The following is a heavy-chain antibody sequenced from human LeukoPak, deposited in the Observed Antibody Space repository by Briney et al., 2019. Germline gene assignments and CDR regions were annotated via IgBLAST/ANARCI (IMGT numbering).Heavy chain of an antibody. Sequence: GRSLRLSCAASGFTFSSYAMYWVRQAPGKGLEWVAVISYDGSNKYYADSVKGRFTISRDNSKNTLYLQMNSLRAEDTAVYYCARDGRYSSGWYEYYFDYWGQGTLVTVSS. CDR1: GFTFSSYA. V-gene: IGHV3-30-3*01. CDR3: ARDGRYSSGWYEYYFDY. CDR2: ISYDGSNK. D-gene: IGHD6-19*01. J-gene: IGHJ4*02.